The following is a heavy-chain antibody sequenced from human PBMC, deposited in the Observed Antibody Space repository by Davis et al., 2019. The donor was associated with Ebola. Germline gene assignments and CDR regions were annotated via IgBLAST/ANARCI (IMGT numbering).Heavy chain of an antibody. CDR1: GGTFSSYD. J-gene: IGHJ4*02. CDR2: ITTNTASP. V-gene: IGHV7-4-1*02. Sequence: AASVKVSCKASGGTFSSYDINWVRQATGQGLEWMGWITTNTASPTYARGFSERFVFSLDTSVDTAFLQINNLRSEDTAIYYCARGMGELALNWGQGTLVTVSS. CDR3: ARGMGELALN. D-gene: IGHD3-16*01.